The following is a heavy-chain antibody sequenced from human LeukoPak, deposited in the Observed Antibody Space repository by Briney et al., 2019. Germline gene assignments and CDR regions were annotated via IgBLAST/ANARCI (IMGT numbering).Heavy chain of an antibody. Sequence: PGASVKVSCKVSGYTLTELSMHWVRQAPGKGLEWMGGFDPEDGETIYAQKFQGRVTMTEDTSTDTAYMELSSLRSEDTAVYYCATLITANVVPAAPAYYYMDVWGNGTTVTVSS. CDR2: FDPEDGET. J-gene: IGHJ6*03. CDR1: GYTLTELS. CDR3: ATLITANVVPAAPAYYYMDV. V-gene: IGHV1-24*01. D-gene: IGHD2-2*01.